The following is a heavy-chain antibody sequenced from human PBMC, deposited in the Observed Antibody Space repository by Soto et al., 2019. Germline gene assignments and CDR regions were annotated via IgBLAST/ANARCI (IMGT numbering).Heavy chain of an antibody. V-gene: IGHV3-23*01. CDR1: GFTFNNYA. J-gene: IGHJ4*02. CDR2: ITDSGDDT. D-gene: IGHD2-2*01. Sequence: EVQLLESGGGLVQPGGSLRLSCAASGFTFNNYAMRWVRQAPGKGLEWVSAITDSGDDTYYIDSLKGRFTISRDNSKSTLYLQMNSLRAEDTAIYYCATLGSSSWSPHYYFDYWGQGTLVTVSS. CDR3: ATLGSSSWSPHYYFDY.